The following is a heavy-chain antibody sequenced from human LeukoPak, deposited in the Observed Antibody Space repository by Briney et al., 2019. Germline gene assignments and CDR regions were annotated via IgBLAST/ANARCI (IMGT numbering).Heavy chain of an antibody. D-gene: IGHD2-15*01. Sequence: GGSLRLSCAASGFTFNNYWIHWVRQVPGKDLVWVSRIDGDASRTNYADSVKGCFTISRDNVKNMVYLQMSSLTVEDTAVYYCARYCNGDTCDGALDLWGQGTLVTVSS. CDR1: GFTFNNYW. V-gene: IGHV3-74*01. CDR2: IDGDASRT. J-gene: IGHJ3*01. CDR3: ARYCNGDTCDGALDL.